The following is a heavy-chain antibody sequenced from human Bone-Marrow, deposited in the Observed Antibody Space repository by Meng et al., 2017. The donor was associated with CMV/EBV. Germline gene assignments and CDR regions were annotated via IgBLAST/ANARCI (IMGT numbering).Heavy chain of an antibody. J-gene: IGHJ4*02. CDR2: ISSSGSTI. D-gene: IGHD3-3*01. CDR3: ARDGAYYDFWSGYSKYYFDY. V-gene: IGHV3-48*03. CDR1: GFTFSSYE. Sequence: GGSLRLSCAASGFTFSSYEMNWVRQAPGKGLEWVSYISSSGSTIYYADSVKGRFTISRDNAKNSLYLQMNSLRAEDTAVYYCARDGAYYDFWSGYSKYYFDYWGQGTLVTVSS.